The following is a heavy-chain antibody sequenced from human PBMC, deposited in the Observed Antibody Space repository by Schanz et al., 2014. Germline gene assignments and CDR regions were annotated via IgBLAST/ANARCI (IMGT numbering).Heavy chain of an antibody. CDR2: IYSGVST. CDR3: ARGDPVAGLVY. Sequence: VQLVESGGDLVQPGGSQRLSCAASGFIVSSTYMTWVRQAPGKGLEWVSIIYSGVSTYYADSVKGRFTISRDNSKNTVYLQMNSLRGEDTGMYYCARGDPVAGLVYWGRGTLVTVSS. CDR1: GFIVSSTY. V-gene: IGHV3-66*01. J-gene: IGHJ4*02.